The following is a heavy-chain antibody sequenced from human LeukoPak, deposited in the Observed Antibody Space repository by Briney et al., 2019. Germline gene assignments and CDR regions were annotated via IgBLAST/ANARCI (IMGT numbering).Heavy chain of an antibody. J-gene: IGHJ4*02. Sequence: AISGSRGTTYYAASVKGRFTISRDNSKNTLYLQMNSLRAEDTAVYYCAKFGGDYSWLFDYWGQGTLVTVSS. CDR2: ISGSRGTT. D-gene: IGHD4-17*01. CDR3: AKFGGDYSWLFDY. V-gene: IGHV3-23*01.